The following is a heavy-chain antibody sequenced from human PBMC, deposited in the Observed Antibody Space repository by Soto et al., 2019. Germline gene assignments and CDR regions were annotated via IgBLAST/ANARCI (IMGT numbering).Heavy chain of an antibody. V-gene: IGHV4-59*01. J-gene: IGHJ5*02. CDR3: ARWVYGSGSSNWFDP. D-gene: IGHD3-10*01. CDR2: IYYSGST. Sequence: PSETLSLTCTVSGGSISSYYWSWIRQPPGKGLEWIGYIYYSGSTNYNPSLKSRVTISVDTSKNQFSLKLSSVTAADTAVYYCARWVYGSGSSNWFDPWGQGTLVTVSS. CDR1: GGSISSYY.